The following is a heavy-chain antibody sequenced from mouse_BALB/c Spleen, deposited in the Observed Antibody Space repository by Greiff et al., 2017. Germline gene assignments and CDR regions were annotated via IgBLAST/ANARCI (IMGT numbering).Heavy chain of an antibody. D-gene: IGHD2-12*01. CDR3: ARYDGGYFDV. V-gene: IGHV1-87*01. CDR1: GYTFTSYW. CDR2: IYPGDGDT. Sequence: QVQLKQSGAELARPGASVKLSCKASGYTFTSYWMQWVKQRPGQGLEWIGAIYPGDGDTRYTQKFKGKATLTADKSSSTAYMQLSSLASEDSAVYYCARYDGGYFDVWGAGTTVTVSS. J-gene: IGHJ1*01.